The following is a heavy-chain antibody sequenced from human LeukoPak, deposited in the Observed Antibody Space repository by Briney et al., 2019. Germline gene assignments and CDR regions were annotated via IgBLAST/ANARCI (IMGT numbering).Heavy chain of an antibody. Sequence: PSETLSLTCTVSGGSISSSSYYWGWIRQPPGKGLEWIGYIYYSGSTNYNPSLKSRVTISVDTSKNQFSLKLSSVTAADTAVYYCARGRPGVSSITMIVVVITTWFDYWGQGTLVTVSS. CDR2: IYYSGST. J-gene: IGHJ4*02. CDR3: ARGRPGVSSITMIVVVITTWFDY. V-gene: IGHV4-61*05. CDR1: GGSISSSSYY. D-gene: IGHD3-22*01.